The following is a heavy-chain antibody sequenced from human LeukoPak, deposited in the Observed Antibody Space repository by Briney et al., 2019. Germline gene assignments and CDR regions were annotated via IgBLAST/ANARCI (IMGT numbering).Heavy chain of an antibody. J-gene: IGHJ6*02. CDR1: GGTFSSYA. CDR2: ISAYNGKT. D-gene: IGHD5-18*01. Sequence: ASVKVPCKASGGTFSSYAITWVRQAPGQGLECMGWISAYNGKTKYTQKFQDRVTMTTDASTTTAYMELRSLRFDDTAVYYCARAEDPAMVNVGDYYYYAMDIWGQGTTVTVSS. V-gene: IGHV1-18*01. CDR3: ARAEDPAMVNVGDYYYYAMDI.